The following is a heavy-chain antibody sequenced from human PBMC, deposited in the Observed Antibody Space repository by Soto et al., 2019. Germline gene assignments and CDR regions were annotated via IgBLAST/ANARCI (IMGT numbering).Heavy chain of an antibody. D-gene: IGHD2-21*02. CDR2: ISSSSSTI. J-gene: IGHJ4*02. CDR3: ARLETCGGDCYPGGFDY. V-gene: IGHV3-48*02. CDR1: GFTFSSYS. Sequence: LRLSCAASGFTFSSYSMNWVRQAPGKGLEWVSYISSSSSTIYYADSVKGRFTISRDNAKNSLYLQMNSLRDEDTAVYYCARLETCGGDCYPGGFDYWGQGTLVTVSS.